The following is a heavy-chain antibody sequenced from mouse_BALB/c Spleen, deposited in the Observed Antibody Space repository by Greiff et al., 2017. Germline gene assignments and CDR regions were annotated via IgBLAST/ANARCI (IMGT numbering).Heavy chain of an antibody. CDR3: ARLAYYRSPWFAY. D-gene: IGHD2-14*01. CDR1: GYTFSSYW. V-gene: IGHV1-9*01. Sequence: QVQLQQSGAELMKPGASVKISCKATGYTFSSYWIEWVKQRPGHGLEWIGEILPGSGSTNYNEKFKGKATFTADTSSNTAYMQLSSLTSEDSAVYYCARLAYYRSPWFAYWGQGTLVTVSA. J-gene: IGHJ3*01. CDR2: ILPGSGST.